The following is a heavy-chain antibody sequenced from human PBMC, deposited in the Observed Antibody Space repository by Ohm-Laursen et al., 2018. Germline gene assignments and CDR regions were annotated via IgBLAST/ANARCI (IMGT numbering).Heavy chain of an antibody. V-gene: IGHV3-7*01. J-gene: IGHJ3*02. CDR3: ARESRRLRFLEWLFDAFDI. Sequence: SLRLSCSASGFTFSSYEMNWVRQAPGKGLEWVANLKQDGSEKYYVDSVKGRFTISRDNAKNSLDLQMNSLRAEDTAVYYCARESRRLRFLEWLFDAFDIWGQGTMVTVSS. D-gene: IGHD3-3*01. CDR1: GFTFSSYE. CDR2: LKQDGSEK.